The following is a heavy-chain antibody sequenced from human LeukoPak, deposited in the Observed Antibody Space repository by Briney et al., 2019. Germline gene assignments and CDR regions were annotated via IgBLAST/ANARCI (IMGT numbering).Heavy chain of an antibody. CDR2: IIPIFGTA. CDR1: GGTFISYA. D-gene: IGHD5-24*01. CDR3: ARVWDGYNYFDY. J-gene: IGHJ4*02. Sequence: GASVKVSCKASGGTFISYAISWVRQAPGQGLEWMGGIIPIFGTANYAQKFQGRVTITADESTSTAYMELSSLRSEDTAVYYCARVWDGYNYFDYWGQGTLVTVSS. V-gene: IGHV1-69*13.